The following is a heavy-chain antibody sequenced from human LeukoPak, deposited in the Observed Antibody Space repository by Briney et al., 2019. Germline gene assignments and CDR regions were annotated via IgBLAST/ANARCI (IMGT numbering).Heavy chain of an antibody. CDR3: ARDPKRFSGGYMDV. V-gene: IGHV3-21*01. Sequence: PGGSLRLSCAASGFTFSSYSMNWVRQAPGKGLEWVSSISSSSSYIYYADSVKGRFTISRYNAKNSLYLQMNSLRAEATAVYYCARDPKRFSGGYMDVWGKGTTVTVSS. J-gene: IGHJ6*03. D-gene: IGHD3-3*01. CDR2: ISSSSSYI. CDR1: GFTFSSYS.